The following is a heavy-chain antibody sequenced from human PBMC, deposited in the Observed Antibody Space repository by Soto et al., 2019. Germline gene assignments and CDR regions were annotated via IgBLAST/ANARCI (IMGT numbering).Heavy chain of an antibody. D-gene: IGHD3-22*01. J-gene: IGHJ4*02. V-gene: IGHV1-69*12. CDR1: GGTFSSHA. CDR2: IIPIFGTA. Sequence: QVQLVQSGAEVKKPGSSVKVSCKASGGTFSSHAITWVRQAPGQGLVWMGGIIPIFGTANYAQKFQGRVTITADESTSTAYMELSSLRSEDTAVYYCASGYYDSSGSDRPVTHTVADNWGQGTLVTVSS. CDR3: ASGYYDSSGSDRPVTHTVADN.